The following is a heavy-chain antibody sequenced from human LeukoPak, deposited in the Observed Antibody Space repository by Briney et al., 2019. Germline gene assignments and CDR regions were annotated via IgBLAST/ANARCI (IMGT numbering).Heavy chain of an antibody. V-gene: IGHV3-11*06. J-gene: IGHJ4*02. CDR3: AGGTPGTWGFDY. CDR2: ISSSSDYT. CDR1: GFTLSDYY. Sequence: GGSLILSCAASGFTLSDYYMSWIRQAPGKGLEWVSYISSSSDYTNYADSVKGRFTISRDNARNSLYLQMNSLRAEDTAVYYCAGGTPGTWGFDYWGQGILVTVSS. D-gene: IGHD1-1*01.